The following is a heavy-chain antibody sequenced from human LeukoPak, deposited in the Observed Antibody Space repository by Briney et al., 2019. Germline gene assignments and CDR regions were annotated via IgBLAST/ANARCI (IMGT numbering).Heavy chain of an antibody. CDR1: GGSISSYY. CDR2: IYYSGST. CDR3: ASAEDSSGWHRVDY. Sequence: PSETLSLTCTVSGGSISSYYWSWIRQPPGKGLEWIGYIYYSGSTNYNPSPKSRVTISVDTSKNQFSLKLSSVTAADTAVYYCASAEDSSGWHRVDYWGQGTLVTVSS. V-gene: IGHV4-59*01. D-gene: IGHD6-19*01. J-gene: IGHJ4*02.